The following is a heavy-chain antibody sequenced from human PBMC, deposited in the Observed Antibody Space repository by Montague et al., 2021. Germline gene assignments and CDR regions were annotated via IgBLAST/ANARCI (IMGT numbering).Heavy chain of an antibody. CDR2: IFHSGST. CDR1: GYSISSGYY. D-gene: IGHD2-15*01. J-gene: IGHJ4*02. V-gene: IGHV4-38-2*02. CDR3: ARDREAAPFDY. Sequence: SETQSLTCTVSGYSISSGYYWGWIRQPPGKGLEWIGSIFHSGSTYYNPSLKSRVTISVDTSKNQFSLKLTSVTAADTALYYCARDREAAPFDYWGQGTLVTVSS.